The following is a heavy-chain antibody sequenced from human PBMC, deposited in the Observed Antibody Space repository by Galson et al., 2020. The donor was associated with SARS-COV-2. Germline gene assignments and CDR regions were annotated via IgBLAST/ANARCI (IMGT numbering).Heavy chain of an antibody. D-gene: IGHD3-3*01. Sequence: KIGESLKISCKGSGYDFTNYWIGWVRQMPGKGLEWMGIIYPGDSDTRYSPSFQGQVPISADKSISTAYLQWSSLKASDTAMYYCARHMNYDFWSGYFHWGQGTLVTVSS. J-gene: IGHJ4*02. CDR3: ARHMNYDFWSGYFH. V-gene: IGHV5-51*01. CDR2: IYPGDSDT. CDR1: GYDFTNYW.